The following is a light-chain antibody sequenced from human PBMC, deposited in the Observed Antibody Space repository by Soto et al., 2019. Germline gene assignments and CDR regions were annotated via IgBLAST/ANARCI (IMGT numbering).Light chain of an antibody. CDR2: DAS. CDR1: QSIDSS. CDR3: QKYNSYGT. Sequence: DIQMTQSPSTLSASVGDRVTITCRASQSIDSSLAWYQQKPRKGPKLLIYDASTLESGVPSRFSGSGFGTEFALTISSLQPDDFATFYCQKYNSYGTFGQGTKVDIK. V-gene: IGKV1-5*01. J-gene: IGKJ2*01.